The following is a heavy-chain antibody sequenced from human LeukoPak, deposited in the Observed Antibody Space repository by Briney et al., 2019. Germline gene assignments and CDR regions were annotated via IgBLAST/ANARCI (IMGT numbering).Heavy chain of an antibody. D-gene: IGHD3-10*01. CDR1: GFTFDDYA. CDR3: AKDISDYYGSGGLDI. J-gene: IGHJ3*02. V-gene: IGHV3-43*02. Sequence: GGSLRLSCAASGFTFDDYAMHWVRQAPGKGLEWVSLISGDGGSTYYADSVKGRFTISRDNSKNSLYLQMNSLRTEDTALYYCAKDISDYYGSGGLDIWGQGTMVTVSS. CDR2: ISGDGGST.